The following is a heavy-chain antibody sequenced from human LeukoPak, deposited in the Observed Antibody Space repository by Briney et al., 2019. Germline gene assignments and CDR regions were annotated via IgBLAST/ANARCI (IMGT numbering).Heavy chain of an antibody. CDR3: ARDRGGATYYFDY. Sequence: SETLSLTCTVSGGSISSSSYYWGWIRQPLGKGLEWIGSLYYSGNTYYNPSLKSRVTISVDTSKNQFSLKLSSVTAADTAVYYCARDRGGATYYFDYWGQGTLVTVSS. CDR2: LYYSGNT. J-gene: IGHJ4*02. CDR1: GGSISSSSYY. V-gene: IGHV4-39*07. D-gene: IGHD1-26*01.